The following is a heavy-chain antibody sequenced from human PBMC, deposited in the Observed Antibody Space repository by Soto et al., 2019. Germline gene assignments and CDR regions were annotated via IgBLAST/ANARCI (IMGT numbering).Heavy chain of an antibody. D-gene: IGHD3-10*01. CDR3: AREGSYYGSGSYTYYYYYYGMDV. CDR1: GGSFSGYY. Sequence: KPSETLSLTCAVYGGSFSGYYWSWIRQPPGKGLGWIGEINHSGSTNYNPSLKSRVTISVDTSKNQFSLKLSSVTAADTAVYYCAREGSYYGSGSYTYYYYYYGMDVWGQGTTVTVSS. CDR2: INHSGST. V-gene: IGHV4-34*01. J-gene: IGHJ6*02.